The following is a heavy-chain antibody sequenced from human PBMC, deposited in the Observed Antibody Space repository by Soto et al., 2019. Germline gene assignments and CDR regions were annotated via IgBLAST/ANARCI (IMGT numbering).Heavy chain of an antibody. V-gene: IGHV3-74*01. CDR1: GFTFSGYW. Sequence: EVQLVESGGGLVQPGGSLRLSCAASGFTFSGYWMHWVRQAPGKGLVWVSRINSDGSTTSYADSVRGRFTISRDNAPNTLYLQMNSMRAEDTAVYFCARVRTGNWYFDLWGRGALVTVSS. D-gene: IGHD1-1*01. CDR2: INSDGSTT. J-gene: IGHJ2*01. CDR3: ARVRTGNWYFDL.